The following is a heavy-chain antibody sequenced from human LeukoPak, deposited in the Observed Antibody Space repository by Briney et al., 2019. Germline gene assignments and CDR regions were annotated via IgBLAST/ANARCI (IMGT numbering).Heavy chain of an antibody. CDR3: ARVAEGYGSSWYPLTGYFDY. D-gene: IGHD6-13*01. CDR2: IYYSGST. J-gene: IGHJ4*02. V-gene: IGHV4-59*06. CDR1: GGSINNYY. Sequence: PSETRSLTCTVSGGSINNYYWSWIRQHPGKGLEWIGYIYYSGSTYYNPSLKSRVTISVDTSKNQFSLKLSSVTAADTAVYYCARVAEGYGSSWYPLTGYFDYWGQGTLVTVSS.